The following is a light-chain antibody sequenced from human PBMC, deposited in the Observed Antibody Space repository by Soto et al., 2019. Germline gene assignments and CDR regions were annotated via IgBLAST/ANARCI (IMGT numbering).Light chain of an antibody. J-gene: IGLJ1*01. Sequence: QSVLTQPPSASGTPGQRVTISCSGGSSNIGTNAVNWYQQLPGTAPKLLIYNNNQRPSGVPDRFSGSKSGTSASLAISGLQSEDEADYYCAACYVGLNGYVFGTGTKLTVL. CDR3: AACYVGLNGYV. CDR2: NNN. CDR1: SSNIGTNA. V-gene: IGLV1-44*01.